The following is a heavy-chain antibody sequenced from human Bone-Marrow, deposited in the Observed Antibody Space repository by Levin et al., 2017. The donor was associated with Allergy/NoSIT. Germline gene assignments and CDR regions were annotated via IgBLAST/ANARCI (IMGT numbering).Heavy chain of an antibody. CDR2: ISGGGGST. CDR3: ARPIAASRYYFDC. V-gene: IGHV3-23*01. Sequence: GESLKISCAASGFTFSSYVMIWVRQAPGKGLEWVSAISGGGGSTYYADSVKGRFTISRDNSQNTLYLQINSLRAEDTAVDYWARPIAASRYYFDCWGQGTLVTVSS. CDR1: GFTFSSYV. J-gene: IGHJ4*02.